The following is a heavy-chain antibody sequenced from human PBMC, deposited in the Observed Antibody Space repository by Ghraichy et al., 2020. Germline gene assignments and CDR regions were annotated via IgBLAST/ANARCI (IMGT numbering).Heavy chain of an antibody. CDR3: AKSAMVRGVIITHYYYYMDV. CDR1: GFTFSSYA. V-gene: IGHV3-23*01. D-gene: IGHD3-10*01. J-gene: IGHJ6*03. Sequence: LSLTCAASGFTFSSYAMSWVRQAPGKGLEWVSAISGSGGSTYYADSVKGRFTISRDNSKNTLYLQMNSLRAEDTAVYYCAKSAMVRGVIITHYYYYMDVWGKGTTVTVSS. CDR2: ISGSGGST.